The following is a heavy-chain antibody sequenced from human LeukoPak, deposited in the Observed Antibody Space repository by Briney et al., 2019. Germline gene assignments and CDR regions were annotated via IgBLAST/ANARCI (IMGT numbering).Heavy chain of an antibody. V-gene: IGHV4-59*01. CDR3: ARSLNYSSGWYYWFDP. D-gene: IGHD6-19*01. J-gene: IGHJ5*02. CDR2: IYYSGST. Sequence: SETLSLTCTVSGGSISSYYWSWIRQPPGKGLEWIGYIYYSGSTNYNPSLKSRVTISVDTSKNQFSLKLSSVTAADTAVYYCARSLNYSSGWYYWFDPWGQGTLVTVSS. CDR1: GGSISSYY.